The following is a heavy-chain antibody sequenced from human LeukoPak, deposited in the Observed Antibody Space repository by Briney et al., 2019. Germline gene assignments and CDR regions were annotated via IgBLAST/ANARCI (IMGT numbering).Heavy chain of an antibody. D-gene: IGHD5-12*01. Sequence: PGGSLRLSCAASGFTFSSYAMSWVRQAPGKGVEWVSAISGSGGSTYYADSVKGRFTISRDNSKNTLYLQMNSQRAEDTAVYYCAKLGRGPESAFDIWGQGTMVTVSS. CDR1: GFTFSSYA. CDR2: ISGSGGST. V-gene: IGHV3-23*01. CDR3: AKLGRGPESAFDI. J-gene: IGHJ3*02.